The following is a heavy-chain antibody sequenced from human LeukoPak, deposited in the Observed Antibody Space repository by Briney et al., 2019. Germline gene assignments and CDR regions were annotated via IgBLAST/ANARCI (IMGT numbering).Heavy chain of an antibody. V-gene: IGHV4-4*07. CDR1: GGSISSYY. J-gene: IGHJ4*02. Sequence: SETLSLTCTVSGGSISSYYWSWIRQPAGKGLEWIGRIYTSGSTNYNPSLKSRVTMSIDTSKNQFSVKLNSVTAADTAVYYCARLTTVTPDYWGQGTLVTVSS. D-gene: IGHD4-17*01. CDR2: IYTSGST. CDR3: ARLTTVTPDY.